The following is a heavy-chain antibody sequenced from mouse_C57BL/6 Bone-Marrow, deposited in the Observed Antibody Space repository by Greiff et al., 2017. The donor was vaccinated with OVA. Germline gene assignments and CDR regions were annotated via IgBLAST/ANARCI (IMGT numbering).Heavy chain of an antibody. CDR3: ARDYRDAMDY. J-gene: IGHJ4*01. CDR1: GFTLSSYA. V-gene: IGHV5-4*01. D-gene: IGHD2-12*01. CDR2: ISDGGSYT. Sequence: EVKVVESGGGLVKPGGTLKLSCAASGFTLSSYAMSWVRQTPEKRLEWVATISDGGSYTYYPDNVKGRFTISRDNAKNNLYLQMSHLKSEDTAMYFCARDYRDAMDYWRQGTSVTVSS.